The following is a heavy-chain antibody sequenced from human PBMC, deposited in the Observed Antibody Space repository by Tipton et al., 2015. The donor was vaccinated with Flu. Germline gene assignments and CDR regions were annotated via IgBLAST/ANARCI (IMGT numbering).Heavy chain of an antibody. V-gene: IGHV4-34*01. CDR2: INHSGST. CDR1: GGSLSGYY. Sequence: LRLSCAVYGGSLSGYYWSWIRQSPGKGLEWIGEINHSGSTNYNPSLKSRLTISLDMSKNQFSLNPYSVSAADAAVYYCARHTRIAIGGLNWFDPWGQGTLVTVSS. CDR3: ARHTRIAIGGLNWFDP. J-gene: IGHJ5*02. D-gene: IGHD2/OR15-2a*01.